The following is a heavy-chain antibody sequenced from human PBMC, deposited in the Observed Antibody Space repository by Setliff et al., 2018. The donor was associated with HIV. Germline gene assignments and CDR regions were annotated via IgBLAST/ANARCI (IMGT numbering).Heavy chain of an antibody. J-gene: IGHJ2*01. CDR2: ISSSVNS. Sequence: SETLSLTCIVSGGSIRSDHWSWIRKPPGKGLEWIGYISSSVNSNYNLSPKSRVTISLDTSKNHFSLQLSSLTAADTAVYYCARGGPSSKYFDLWGRGTLVTVSS. V-gene: IGHV4-59*01. CDR3: ARGGPSSKYFDL. D-gene: IGHD2-2*01. CDR1: GGSIRSDH.